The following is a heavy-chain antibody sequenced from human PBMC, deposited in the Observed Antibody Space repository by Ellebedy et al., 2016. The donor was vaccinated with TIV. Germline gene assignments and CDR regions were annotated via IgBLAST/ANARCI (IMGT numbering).Heavy chain of an antibody. J-gene: IGHJ4*02. D-gene: IGHD1-26*01. V-gene: IGHV1-3*01. CDR3: ARGRGSYSLDY. CDR1: GYTIPNYP. Sequence: AASVKVSCKASGYTIPNYPMHWVRHAPGQRLEWMGWISAGNDDTTYSQKFQGRVTITRDTSASTAYMELSSLRSEDTAVYYCARGRGSYSLDYWGQGTLVTVSS. CDR2: ISAGNDDT.